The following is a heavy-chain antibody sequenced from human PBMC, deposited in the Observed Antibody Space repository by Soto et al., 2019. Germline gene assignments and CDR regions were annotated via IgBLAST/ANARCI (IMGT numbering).Heavy chain of an antibody. V-gene: IGHV3-23*01. Sequence: GSLRLSCAASGFTFSTYAMSWVRQAPGKGLEWVSSISDSGGSTFHADSVKGRFTISRDNSKNTLYLQMNSLRAEDTAVYYCAKGGLIVVIIRFDYWGQGTLVTVSS. CDR1: GFTFSTYA. CDR3: AKGGLIVVIIRFDY. CDR2: ISDSGGST. D-gene: IGHD3-22*01. J-gene: IGHJ4*02.